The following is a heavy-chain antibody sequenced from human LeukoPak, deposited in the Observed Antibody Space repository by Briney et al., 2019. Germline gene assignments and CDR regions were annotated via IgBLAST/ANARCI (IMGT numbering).Heavy chain of an antibody. CDR1: GGSFSGYY. Sequence: PSETLSLTCAVYGGSFSGYYWSWIRQPPGKGLEWIGEINHSGSTNYNPSLKSRVTISVDTSKNQFSLKLSSVTAADTAVYYCARGQGELAVAGHVNNWFDPWGQGTLVTVSS. V-gene: IGHV4-34*01. CDR3: ARGQGELAVAGHVNNWFDP. J-gene: IGHJ5*02. D-gene: IGHD6-19*01. CDR2: INHSGST.